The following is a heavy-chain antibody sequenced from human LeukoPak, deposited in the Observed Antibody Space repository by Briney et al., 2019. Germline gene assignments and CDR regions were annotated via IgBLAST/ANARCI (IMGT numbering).Heavy chain of an antibody. CDR3: AFSGEGGSLSWFDP. CDR1: GYTFTGYY. V-gene: IGHV1-46*01. CDR2: INPSTGST. D-gene: IGHD1-26*01. Sequence: ASVKVSSKASGYTFTGYYMHWVRQAPGQGLEWMGIINPSTGSTNYAQKFQGRVTMTEDTSTDTAYMELSSLRSEDMAVYYCAFSGEGGSLSWFDPWGQGTLVTVSS. J-gene: IGHJ5*02.